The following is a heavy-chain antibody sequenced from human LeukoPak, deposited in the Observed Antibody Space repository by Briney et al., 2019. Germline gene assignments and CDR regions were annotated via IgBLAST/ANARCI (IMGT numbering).Heavy chain of an antibody. D-gene: IGHD2-21*02. CDR2: ISYDGSNK. V-gene: IGHV3-30-3*01. Sequence: GGSLRLSCAASGFTFSSYAMHWVRQAPGKGLEWVAVISYDGSNKYYADSVKGRFTISRDNSKNTLYLQMNSLRAEDTAVYYCARDLGDNLAYCGGDCYQLIDYWGQGTLVTVS. CDR1: GFTFSSYA. J-gene: IGHJ4*02. CDR3: ARDLGDNLAYCGGDCYQLIDY.